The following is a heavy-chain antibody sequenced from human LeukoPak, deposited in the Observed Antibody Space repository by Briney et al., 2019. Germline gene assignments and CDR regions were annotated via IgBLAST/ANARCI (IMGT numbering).Heavy chain of an antibody. J-gene: IGHJ4*02. CDR1: GYTFTGYY. D-gene: IGHD6-19*01. V-gene: IGHV1-46*01. CDR3: ASSSGWYSGDY. CDR2: INPSVGST. Sequence: ASVKVSCKASGYTFTGYYMHWVRQAPGQGLEWMGIINPSVGSTSYAQKFQGRLTMTRDTSTSTVYMELRSLRSEDTAVYYCASSSGWYSGDYWGQGTLVTVSS.